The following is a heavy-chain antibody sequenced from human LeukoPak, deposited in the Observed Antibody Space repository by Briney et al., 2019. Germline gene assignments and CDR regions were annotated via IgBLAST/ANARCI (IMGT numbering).Heavy chain of an antibody. J-gene: IGHJ5*02. CDR1: GGSISSGSYY. CDR3: ARGRGSGYGHSGWYGEGWFDP. V-gene: IGHV4-61*02. D-gene: IGHD6-19*01. CDR2: MYTSGST. Sequence: PSQTLSLTCTVSGGSISSGSYYWSWIRQPAGKGLEWIGRMYTSGSTNYNPSLKSRVTISVDTSKNQFSLKLSSVTAADTAVYYCARGRGSGYGHSGWYGEGWFDPWGQGTLVTVSS.